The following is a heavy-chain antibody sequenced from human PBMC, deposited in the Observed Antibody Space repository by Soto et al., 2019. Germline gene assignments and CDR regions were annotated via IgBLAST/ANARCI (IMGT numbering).Heavy chain of an antibody. D-gene: IGHD3-16*01. Sequence: EVQLLESGGGLVQPGGSLRLSCAASGFTFSSYAMSWVRQAPGKGLEWVSAVSGSGGSTYYADSVKGRFTISRDNFKHTMYLQMNSLRAEGTAVYYCAKDLGGNGTPGAFDIWGQGTMVTVSS. J-gene: IGHJ3*02. V-gene: IGHV3-23*01. CDR1: GFTFSSYA. CDR2: VSGSGGST. CDR3: AKDLGGNGTPGAFDI.